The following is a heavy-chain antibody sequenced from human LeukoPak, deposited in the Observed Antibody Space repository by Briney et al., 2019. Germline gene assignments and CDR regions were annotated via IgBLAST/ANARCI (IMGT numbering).Heavy chain of an antibody. Sequence: PGGSLRLSCAASGFMFSSYTMNWVRQAPGKGLEWVSSISSSSSYIYYADSVKGRFTISRDNAKSSLYLQMNSLRAEDTAVYYCARDAVDTGTDYWGQGTLVTVSS. V-gene: IGHV3-21*01. J-gene: IGHJ4*02. CDR3: ARDAVDTGTDY. D-gene: IGHD5-18*01. CDR2: ISSSSSYI. CDR1: GFMFSSYT.